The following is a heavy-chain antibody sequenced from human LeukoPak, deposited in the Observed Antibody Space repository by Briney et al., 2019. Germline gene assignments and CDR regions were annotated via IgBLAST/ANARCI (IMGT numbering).Heavy chain of an antibody. Sequence: KASETLSLTCTVSGGSISSYYWSWLRQPPGKGLEWIGYIYYSGSTNYNPSLKSRVTISVDTSKNQFSLKLSSVTAADTAVYYCARVASGSYYNWFDPWGQGTLVTVSS. D-gene: IGHD1-26*01. V-gene: IGHV4-59*01. CDR3: ARVASGSYYNWFDP. J-gene: IGHJ5*02. CDR2: IYYSGST. CDR1: GGSISSYY.